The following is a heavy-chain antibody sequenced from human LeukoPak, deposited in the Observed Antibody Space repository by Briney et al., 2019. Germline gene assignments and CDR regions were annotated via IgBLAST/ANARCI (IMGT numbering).Heavy chain of an antibody. Sequence: GGSLRLSCVASGLAFRNYAMTWVRQAPGKGLEWVSVIRGSGGDIRYADSVKGRFTISRDNSVNTLYLQMNSLRAEDTAVYYCGKDPDGDYIGAFDFWGQGTMVTVSS. V-gene: IGHV3-23*01. J-gene: IGHJ3*01. D-gene: IGHD4-17*01. CDR1: GLAFRNYA. CDR3: GKDPDGDYIGAFDF. CDR2: IRGSGGDI.